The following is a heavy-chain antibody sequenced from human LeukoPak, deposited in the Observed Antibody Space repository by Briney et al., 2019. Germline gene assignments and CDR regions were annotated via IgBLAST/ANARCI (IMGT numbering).Heavy chain of an antibody. D-gene: IGHD3-10*01. CDR1: GTSISRHY. CDR3: ARQDGLWVGDLGGWFDF. Sequence: SETLSLTCTVSGTSISRHYWSWLRQSAGLGLEWLGYISNTGSTTYNPSLEGRVTMSEDTSQNQLSLTLSSVTAADTAAYFCARQDGLWVGDLGGWFDFWGQGIQVTVSS. V-gene: IGHV4-59*08. CDR2: ISNTGST. J-gene: IGHJ5*01.